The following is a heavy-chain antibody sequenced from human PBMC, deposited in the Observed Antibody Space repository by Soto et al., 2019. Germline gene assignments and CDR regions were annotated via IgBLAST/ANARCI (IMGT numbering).Heavy chain of an antibody. CDR3: ARGGRWLPV. CDR2: IYYSGST. Sequence: PEPLSLPCTVSGGSISSYYWSWIRQPPGKGLEWIGYIYYSGSTNYNPSLKSRVTISVDTSKNQFSLKLSSVTAADTAVYYCARGGRWLPVWGQGTMVTVSS. CDR1: GGSISSYY. J-gene: IGHJ6*02. V-gene: IGHV4-59*01. D-gene: IGHD5-12*01.